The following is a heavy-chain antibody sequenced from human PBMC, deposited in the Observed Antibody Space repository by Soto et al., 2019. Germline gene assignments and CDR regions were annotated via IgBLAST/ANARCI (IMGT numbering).Heavy chain of an antibody. V-gene: IGHV3-66*01. CDR3: ARSPPYYYDSSGPGDY. CDR1: GFTVSSNY. D-gene: IGHD3-22*01. J-gene: IGHJ4*02. Sequence: PGGSLRLSCTASGFTVSSNYMSWVRQAPGKGLEWVSVIYSGGSTYYADSVKGRFTISRDNSKNTLYLQMNSLRAEDTAVYYCARSPPYYYDSSGPGDYWGQGTLVTVSS. CDR2: IYSGGST.